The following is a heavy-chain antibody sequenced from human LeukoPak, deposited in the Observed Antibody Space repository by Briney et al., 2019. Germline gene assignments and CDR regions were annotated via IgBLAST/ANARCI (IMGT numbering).Heavy chain of an antibody. D-gene: IGHD2-15*01. J-gene: IGHJ6*02. CDR3: ARDRADIVVMVAAKGPSYYYGMDV. Sequence: GGSLRLSCAASGFTFSSYSMNWVRQAPGKGLEWVSSISSSSSYIYYADSVKGRFTISRDNAKNSLYLQMNSLRAEDTAVYYCARDRADIVVMVAAKGPSYYYGMDVWGQGTTVTVSS. CDR1: GFTFSSYS. CDR2: ISSSSSYI. V-gene: IGHV3-21*01.